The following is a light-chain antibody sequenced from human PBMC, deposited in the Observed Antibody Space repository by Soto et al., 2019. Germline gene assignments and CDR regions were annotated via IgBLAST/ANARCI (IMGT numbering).Light chain of an antibody. CDR2: GAS. Sequence: EIVLTQSPGTLSLSPGERATLSCRASQSVSSSYLAWYQQKPGQAPRLLIYGASSRATGIPDRFSGSGSGTDFTLNISRLEPEDFAVYYCQPYGSSPPITFGQGTRLEIK. CDR3: QPYGSSPPIT. CDR1: QSVSSSY. J-gene: IGKJ5*01. V-gene: IGKV3-20*01.